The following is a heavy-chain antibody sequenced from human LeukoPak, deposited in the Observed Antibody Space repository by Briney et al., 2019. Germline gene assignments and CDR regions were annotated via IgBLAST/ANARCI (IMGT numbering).Heavy chain of an antibody. CDR1: GASISDYY. Sequence: SETLSLTCTVCGASISDYYRSWIRQPQGKGLEWIGYIYYTGSTNYNPSLKSRVTMSVDTSKNQISLKLSSVTAADSAVYYCVRRVRYFGQNDYWGQGTLVTVSS. J-gene: IGHJ4*02. CDR2: IYYTGST. V-gene: IGHV4-59*08. CDR3: VRRVRYFGQNDY. D-gene: IGHD3-9*01.